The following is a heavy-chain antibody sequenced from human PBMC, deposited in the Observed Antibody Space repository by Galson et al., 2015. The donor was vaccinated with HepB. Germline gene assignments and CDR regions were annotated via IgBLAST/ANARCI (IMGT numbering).Heavy chain of an antibody. CDR1: GFSLNTPGMC. D-gene: IGHD6-13*01. V-gene: IGHV2-70*13. CDR2: IDWDGDK. J-gene: IGHJ3*01. Sequence: PALVKPTQTLTLTCTFSGFSLNTPGMCVTWIRQPPGKALEWLALIDWDGDKYYNTSLNTRLTISKDTSTNQVVLTMTNMDPVDTGTYYCARQQKQIAAAGPSPGPFDFWGQGTMVTVSS. CDR3: ARQQKQIAAAGPSPGPFDF.